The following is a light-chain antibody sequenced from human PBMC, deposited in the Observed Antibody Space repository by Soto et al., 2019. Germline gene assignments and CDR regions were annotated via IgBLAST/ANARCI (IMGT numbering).Light chain of an antibody. J-gene: IGLJ1*01. Sequence: QSALTQPASVSGSPGQSITISCTGTSSDVGGYNYVSWYQQHPGKAPKLMIYGVSNRPSGVSNRFSGSQSGNTASMTISGLQAEDEADYYCSSYTSSSTLYVFGTGTKLTVL. CDR2: GVS. V-gene: IGLV2-14*01. CDR3: SSYTSSSTLYV. CDR1: SSDVGGYNY.